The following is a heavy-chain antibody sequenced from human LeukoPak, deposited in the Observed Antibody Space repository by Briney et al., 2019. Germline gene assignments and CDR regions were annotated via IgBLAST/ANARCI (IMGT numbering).Heavy chain of an antibody. D-gene: IGHD6-13*01. V-gene: IGHV3-21*01. CDR1: GFTFSNYA. Sequence: SGGSLRLSCAASGFTFSNYAMRWVRQAPGKGLEWVSSISSSSSYIYYADSVKGRFTISRDNAKNSLYLQMNSLRAEDTAVYYCARGYSSSWHHYYYYMDVWGKGTTVTVSS. J-gene: IGHJ6*03. CDR2: ISSSSSYI. CDR3: ARGYSSSWHHYYYYMDV.